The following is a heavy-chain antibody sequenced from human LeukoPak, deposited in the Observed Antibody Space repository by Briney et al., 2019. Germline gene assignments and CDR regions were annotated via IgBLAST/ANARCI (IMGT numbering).Heavy chain of an antibody. CDR1: GFTFSSYA. D-gene: IGHD2-21*01. CDR2: IKEDGSEK. CDR3: VRDCGFHTFDY. J-gene: IGHJ4*02. V-gene: IGHV3-7*05. Sequence: GGSLRLSCAASGFTFSSYAMPWVRQTPGKGLEWVANIKEDGSEKYYVDSVKGRFTISRDNTKNSLYLQMSSLRGDDTAVYYCVRDCGFHTFDYWGQGTLVTVSS.